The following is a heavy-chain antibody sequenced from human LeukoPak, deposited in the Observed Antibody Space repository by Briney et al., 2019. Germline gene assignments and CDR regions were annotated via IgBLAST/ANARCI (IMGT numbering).Heavy chain of an antibody. J-gene: IGHJ4*02. CDR1: GYTFTGYY. Sequence: ASVKVSGMASGYTFTGYYMHWVRQAPGQGLEWMGWINPNSGGTNYAQKFQGWVTMTRDTSISTAYMELSRLRSDDTAVYYCARGLSELPFDYWGQGTLVTVSS. V-gene: IGHV1-2*04. D-gene: IGHD1-26*01. CDR2: INPNSGGT. CDR3: ARGLSELPFDY.